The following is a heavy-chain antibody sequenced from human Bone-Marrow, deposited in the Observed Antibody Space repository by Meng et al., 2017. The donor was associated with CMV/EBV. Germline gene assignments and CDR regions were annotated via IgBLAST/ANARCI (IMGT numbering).Heavy chain of an antibody. V-gene: IGHV3-7*03. CDR3: AKPGDHYYYYYSMDV. Sequence: GESLKISCATSGLIFSNFWMSWVRQAPGKGLEWVANIKQDGSEKYYVDSGKGRFTISRDNAKNSLYLQMNSLRAEDTAVYYCAKPGDHYYYYYSMDVWGQGTTVTVSS. CDR2: IKQDGSEK. CDR1: GLIFSNFW. J-gene: IGHJ6*02. D-gene: IGHD7-27*01.